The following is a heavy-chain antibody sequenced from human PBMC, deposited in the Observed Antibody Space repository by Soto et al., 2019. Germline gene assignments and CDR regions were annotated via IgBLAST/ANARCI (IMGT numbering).Heavy chain of an antibody. CDR3: AKNGQPPYYYYGLDV. CDR1: GYTFTRYG. D-gene: IGHD2-8*01. CDR2: ISGYNGDT. J-gene: IGHJ6*02. V-gene: IGHV1-18*01. Sequence: ASVKVSCKASGYTFTRYGISWVRQAPGQGLEGMGWISGYNGDTNYAQKFQGRVSMTIDTSTTTAYMELRSLRSDDTAVYYCAKNGQPPYYYYGLDVWG.